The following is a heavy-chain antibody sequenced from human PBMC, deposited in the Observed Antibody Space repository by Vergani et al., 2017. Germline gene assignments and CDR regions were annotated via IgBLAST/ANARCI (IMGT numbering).Heavy chain of an antibody. V-gene: IGHV3-30*19. CDR1: GFSFSSFS. CDR2: ISYDGTEK. CDR3: ARGGKGIIMVVPSTHL. J-gene: IGHJ4*02. Sequence: QVQLVESGGGVVQPGGSLRLSCAASGFSFSSFSMHWVRQAPGKGLEWVGVISYDGTEKKYADSVNGRFTISRDNSKKMMSLQMNSLRVEDTAVYYCARGGKGIIMVVPSTHLWGQGTQVSVS. D-gene: IGHD2-15*01.